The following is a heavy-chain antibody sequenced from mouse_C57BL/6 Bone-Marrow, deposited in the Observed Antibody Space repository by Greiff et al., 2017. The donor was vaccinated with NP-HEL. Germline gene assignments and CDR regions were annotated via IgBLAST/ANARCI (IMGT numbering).Heavy chain of an antibody. CDR1: GYTFNSYW. V-gene: IGHV1-64*01. CDR2: IHPNSGST. D-gene: IGHD1-1*01. J-gene: IGHJ3*01. CDR3: ARGLIYFYGSSP. Sequence: QVQLKQPGAELVKPGASVKLSCKASGYTFNSYWMHWVKQRPGQGLEWIGMIHPNSGSTNYNEKFKSKAKLTVDKSSSTAYMQLSSLTSEDSAVYYCARGLIYFYGSSPWGQGTLVTVSA.